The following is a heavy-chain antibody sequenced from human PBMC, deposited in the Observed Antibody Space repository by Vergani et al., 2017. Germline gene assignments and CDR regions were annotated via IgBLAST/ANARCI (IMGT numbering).Heavy chain of an antibody. D-gene: IGHD2-15*01. V-gene: IGHV3-74*01. J-gene: IGHJ5*01. CDR3: VRARCSCPCFMSNWFDS. CDR1: GFSFSGCW. Sequence: EVQLVESGGGLIHPGGSLRLSCEGSGFSFSGCWMHWVRQSPEKGLVWVSRIKSDGSITNYADSVKGRFTISRDNAKNTLYLEMNSLRGDDTAIYYCVRARCSCPCFMSNWFDSWGQGTLVTVSS. CDR2: IKSDGSIT.